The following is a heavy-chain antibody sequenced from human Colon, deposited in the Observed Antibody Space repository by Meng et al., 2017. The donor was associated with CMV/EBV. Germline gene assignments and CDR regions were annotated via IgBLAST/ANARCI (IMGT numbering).Heavy chain of an antibody. CDR2: IHNDDKT. CDR1: GFTVSNNF. Sequence: GESLKISCAASGFTVSNNFMDWVRQAPGKGLEWVSIIHNDDKTNYADSVKGRFTISRDNSKNTVWLQMNNLRPEDTAVYYCVREGTQDTWPRDFASWGQGTLVTVSS. D-gene: IGHD3-9*01. J-gene: IGHJ5*02. V-gene: IGHV3-66*02. CDR3: VREGTQDTWPRDFAS.